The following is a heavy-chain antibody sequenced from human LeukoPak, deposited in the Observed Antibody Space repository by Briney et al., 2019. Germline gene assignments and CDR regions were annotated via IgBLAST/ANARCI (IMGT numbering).Heavy chain of an antibody. D-gene: IGHD3-9*01. CDR1: GFTFSSYG. CDR2: ISYDGSNK. CDR3: AKDRDELVPDY. J-gene: IGHJ4*02. V-gene: IGHV3-30*18. Sequence: PGGSLRLSCAASGFTFSSYGMHWVRQVPGKGLEWVAVISYDGSNKYYADSVKGRFTISRDNSKNTLYLQMNSLRAEDTAVYYCAKDRDELVPDYWGQGTLVTVSS.